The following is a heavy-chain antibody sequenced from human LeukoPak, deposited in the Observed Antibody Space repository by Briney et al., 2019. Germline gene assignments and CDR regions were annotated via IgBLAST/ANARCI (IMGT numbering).Heavy chain of an antibody. V-gene: IGHV4-39*01. CDR3: ARQDSGIRYFDWLPHYFDY. Sequence: SSETLSLTCTVSGGSISSSSYYWGWIRQPPGKGLEWIGSIYYSGSTYYNPSLKSRVTISVDTSKNQFSLKLSSVTAADTAVYYFARQDSGIRYFDWLPHYFDYWGQGTLVTVSS. CDR2: IYYSGST. D-gene: IGHD3-9*01. CDR1: GGSISSSSYY. J-gene: IGHJ4*02.